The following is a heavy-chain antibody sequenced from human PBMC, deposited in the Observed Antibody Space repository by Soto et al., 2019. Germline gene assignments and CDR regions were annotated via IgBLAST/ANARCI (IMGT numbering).Heavy chain of an antibody. Sequence: GGSLRLSCAASGFTFSGSAMHWVRQASGKGLEWVGRIRSKANSYATAYAASVKGRFTISRDDSKNTAYLQMNSLKTEDTAVYYCTRRIAGGSYWGQGTLVTVSS. V-gene: IGHV3-73*01. J-gene: IGHJ4*02. CDR3: TRRIAGGSY. D-gene: IGHD3-16*01. CDR2: IRSKANSYAT. CDR1: GFTFSGSA.